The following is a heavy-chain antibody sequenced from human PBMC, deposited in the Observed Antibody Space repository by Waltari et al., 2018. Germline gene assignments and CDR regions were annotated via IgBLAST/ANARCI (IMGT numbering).Heavy chain of an antibody. D-gene: IGHD3-10*01. J-gene: IGHJ3*02. CDR2: LWYDGSNK. V-gene: IGHV3-33*01. CDR3: ARDLGGWFGELLFGAFDI. Sequence: QVQLVESGGGVVQPGRSLRLSCEASGFTFSSYGMHWVRQAPGKGLEWVAVLWYDGSNKYYADSVKGRFTSSRDNSKKTLYLQMNSLRAEDTAVYYCARDLGGWFGELLFGAFDIWGQGTMVTVSS. CDR1: GFTFSSYG.